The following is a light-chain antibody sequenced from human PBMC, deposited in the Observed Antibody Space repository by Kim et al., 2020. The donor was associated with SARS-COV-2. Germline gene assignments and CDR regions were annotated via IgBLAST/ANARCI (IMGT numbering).Light chain of an antibody. V-gene: IGKV3-20*01. Sequence: IVLMQSPDTLSLSPGERAILSCRASQTVRSNYLAWYQQKPGQAPRLLVHGASARATGIADRFSGSGCGTDFTLTISRLEPEDDAVFQYHQYVSSPRTFGQGTKVDI. CDR2: GAS. CDR3: HQYVSSPRT. J-gene: IGKJ1*01. CDR1: QTVRSNY.